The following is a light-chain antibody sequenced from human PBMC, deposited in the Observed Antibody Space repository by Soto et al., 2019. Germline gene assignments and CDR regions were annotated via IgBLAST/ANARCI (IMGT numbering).Light chain of an antibody. CDR1: QSGSNRY. CDR2: GAS. J-gene: IGKJ4*01. CDR3: QQYGSSRT. V-gene: IGKV3-20*01. Sequence: EIVLTQSPGTLSLSPGERATLSCSASQSGSNRYLAWHQQKRGQAPRLLIYGASSRATCIPDRFSGSGAGADCTLTISRLEAEYFAVYYCQQYGSSRTFAGGTKVEIK.